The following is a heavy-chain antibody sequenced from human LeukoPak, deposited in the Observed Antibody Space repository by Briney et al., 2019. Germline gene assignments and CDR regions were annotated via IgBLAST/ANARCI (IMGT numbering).Heavy chain of an antibody. J-gene: IGHJ3*02. CDR3: ARGFTPVSYYYGSGSYYDAFDI. CDR1: GYTFTSYD. V-gene: IGHV1-18*01. CDR2: ISAYNGNT. D-gene: IGHD3-10*01. Sequence: ASVKVSCKASGYTFTSYDINRVRQATGQGLEWMGWISAYNGNTNYAQKLQGRVTMTTDTSTSTAYMELRSLRSDDTAVYYCARGFTPVSYYYGSGSYYDAFDIWGQGTMVTVSS.